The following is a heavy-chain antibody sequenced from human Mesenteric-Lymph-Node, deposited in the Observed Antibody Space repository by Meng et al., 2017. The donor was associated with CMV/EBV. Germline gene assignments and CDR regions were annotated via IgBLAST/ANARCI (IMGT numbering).Heavy chain of an antibody. J-gene: IGHJ6*02. CDR2: INGDGRRT. CDR3: ARESVGYSSPRGGYGMDV. CDR1: GFTFSTYA. V-gene: IGHV3-74*01. Sequence: GESLKIPRAASGFTFSTYAMSWVRQPPGKGLEWVSGINGDGRRTTYADSVKGRFPLSRENAKNTLDLQMNSLSAEDTAVYYCARESVGYSSPRGGYGMDVWGQGTTVTVSS. D-gene: IGHD6-13*01.